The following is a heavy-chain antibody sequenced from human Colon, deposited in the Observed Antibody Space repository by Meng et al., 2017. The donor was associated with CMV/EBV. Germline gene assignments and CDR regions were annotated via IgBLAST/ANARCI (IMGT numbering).Heavy chain of an antibody. D-gene: IGHD3-3*01. CDR1: GFTFSSYA. CDR2: ISNSGSII. Sequence: GGSLRLSCVASGFTFSSYAMNWVRQVPGKGLEWISYISNSGSIIYSADSVKGRFTVSRDNAKNSMYLQMNGLRVEDTGVYYCAHSTKEDYDLWSGYYGYGMDVWGQGTTVTVSS. CDR3: AHSTKEDYDLWSGYYGYGMDV. J-gene: IGHJ6*02. V-gene: IGHV3-48*03.